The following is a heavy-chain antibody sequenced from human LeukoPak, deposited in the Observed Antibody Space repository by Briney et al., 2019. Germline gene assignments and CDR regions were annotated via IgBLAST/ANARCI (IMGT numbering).Heavy chain of an antibody. V-gene: IGHV1-2*02. CDR2: INPNSGDT. Sequence: ASARVSCKASGYTLTGYYMHWLRQAPGQGLEWMGWINPNSGDTNYAQKFQGRVTMTRDTSISTAYMELSRLTSDDTAVYYCAKNPYEDYFDYWGQGTLVTVSP. CDR3: AKNPYEDYFDY. D-gene: IGHD5-12*01. J-gene: IGHJ4*02. CDR1: GYTLTGYY.